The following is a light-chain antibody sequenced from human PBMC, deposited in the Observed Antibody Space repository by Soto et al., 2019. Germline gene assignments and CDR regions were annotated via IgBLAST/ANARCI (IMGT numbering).Light chain of an antibody. J-gene: IGKJ2*01. CDR1: QSVSSSY. CDR2: GAS. Sequence: EIVLTQSPGTLSLSPGERATLSCRASQSVSSSYLAWYQQKTGQAPRLLIYGASSRATGIPDRFSGSGSGRDFTLTIRRLEPEDFAVYYCHQYGSSPYTFGQGTKLEIK. V-gene: IGKV3-20*01. CDR3: HQYGSSPYT.